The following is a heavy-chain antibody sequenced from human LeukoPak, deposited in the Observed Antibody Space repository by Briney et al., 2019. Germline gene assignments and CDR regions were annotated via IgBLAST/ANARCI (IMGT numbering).Heavy chain of an antibody. J-gene: IGHJ4*02. V-gene: IGHV4-59*08. CDR2: IYYSGST. CDR1: GDSINGYY. CDR3: ARHESWLYQGSYFDY. Sequence: SETLSLTCTVSGDSINGYYWSWIRQPPGKGLEWIGYIYYSGSTNYNPSLKSRVTISVDTSKNQFSLKLSSVTAADTAVYYCARHESWLYQGSYFDYWGQGTLVTVSS. D-gene: IGHD3-16*02.